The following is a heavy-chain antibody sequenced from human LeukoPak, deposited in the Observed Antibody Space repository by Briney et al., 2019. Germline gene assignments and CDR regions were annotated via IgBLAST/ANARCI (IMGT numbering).Heavy chain of an antibody. V-gene: IGHV3-23*01. CDR3: ARETYSNYVD. CDR1: GFTFSNYA. D-gene: IGHD4-11*01. J-gene: IGHJ4*02. CDR2: ISGSGGTT. Sequence: GGSLRLSCVASGFTFSNYAMSWVRQAPGKGLEWVSAISGSGGTTYYADSVKGRFTISRDESRSTLYLQMNSVRAEDTAVYYCARETYSNYVDWGQGTLVTISS.